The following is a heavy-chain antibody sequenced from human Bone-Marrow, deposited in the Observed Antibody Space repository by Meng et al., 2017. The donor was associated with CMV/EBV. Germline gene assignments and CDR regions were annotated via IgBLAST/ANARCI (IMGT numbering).Heavy chain of an antibody. D-gene: IGHD6-13*01. J-gene: IGHJ4*02. CDR1: GGSFSGYY. Sequence: SETLSLTCAVYGGSFSGYYWSWIRQPPGKGLEWIGEINYSGSTNYNPSLKSRVTISVDTSKNQFSLKLSSVTAADTAVYYCARSPYSSSWLCYWGQGTLVTVSS. CDR3: ARSPYSSSWLCY. V-gene: IGHV4-34*01. CDR2: INYSGST.